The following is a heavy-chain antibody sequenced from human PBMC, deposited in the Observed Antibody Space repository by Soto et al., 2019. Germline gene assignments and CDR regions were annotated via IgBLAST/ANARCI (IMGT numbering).Heavy chain of an antibody. V-gene: IGHV3-53*01. CDR2: IYSGGST. Sequence: GSLRLSCAASGFTVSSNYMSWVRQAPGKGLEWVSVIYSGGSTYYADSVKGRFTISRDNSKNTLYLQMNSLRAEDTAVYYCARDPDCSSTSCLGFDPWGQGTLVTVSS. D-gene: IGHD2-2*01. CDR1: GFTVSSNY. CDR3: ARDPDCSSTSCLGFDP. J-gene: IGHJ5*02.